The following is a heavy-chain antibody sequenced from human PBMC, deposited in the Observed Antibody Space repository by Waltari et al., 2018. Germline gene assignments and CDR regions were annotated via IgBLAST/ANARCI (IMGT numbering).Heavy chain of an antibody. CDR2: ISSSGSTI. V-gene: IGHV3-48*03. J-gene: IGHJ4*02. CDR1: GFTFSSYE. D-gene: IGHD3-3*01. CDR3: ATSGNVRNLDY. Sequence: EVQLVESGGGLVQPGGSLRLSCAASGFTFSSYEMNWVRQAPGKGVEWVSYISSSGSTIYYADSVKGRFTISRDNAKNSLYLQMNSLRAEDTAVYYCATSGNVRNLDYWGQGTLVTVSS.